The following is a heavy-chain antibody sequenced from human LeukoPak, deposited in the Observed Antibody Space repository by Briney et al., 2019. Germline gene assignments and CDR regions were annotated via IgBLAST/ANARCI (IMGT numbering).Heavy chain of an antibody. Sequence: ASVKVSCKASGYTFTGYYMHWVRQAPGQGLEWMGWINPNSGGTNYAQKFQGRVTMTRDTSLTTAYMELSSLRSDDTAVYYCARRPLFDYASGPRAPNYYYYLDVWGKGTTVTISS. J-gene: IGHJ6*03. CDR1: GYTFTGYY. CDR2: INPNSGGT. CDR3: ARRPLFDYASGPRAPNYYYYLDV. D-gene: IGHD3-10*01. V-gene: IGHV1-2*02.